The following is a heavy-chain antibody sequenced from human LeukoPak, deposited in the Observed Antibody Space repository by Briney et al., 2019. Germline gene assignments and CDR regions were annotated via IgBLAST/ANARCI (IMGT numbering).Heavy chain of an antibody. J-gene: IGHJ1*01. D-gene: IGHD3-22*01. Sequence: ASETLSLTCTVSGGSISSYYWSWIRQPPGKGLEWIGYIYYSGSTNYNPSLKSRVTISVDTSKNQFSLKLSSVTAADTAVYYCATVGGRDYYDSSGYYYPEYFQHWGQGTLVTVSS. CDR2: IYYSGST. CDR3: ATVGGRDYYDSSGYYYPEYFQH. V-gene: IGHV4-59*01. CDR1: GGSISSYY.